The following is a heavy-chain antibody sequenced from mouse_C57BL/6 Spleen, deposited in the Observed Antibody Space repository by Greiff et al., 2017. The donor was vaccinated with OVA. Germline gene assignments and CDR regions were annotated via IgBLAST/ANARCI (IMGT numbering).Heavy chain of an antibody. Sequence: QVQLQQSGTELVKPGASVKLSCKASGYTFTSYWMHWVKQRPGQGLEWIGNINPSNGGTNYNEKFKSKATLTVDKSSSTAYMQLSSLTSEDSAVYYCARTPTNWDDWYFDVWGTGTTVTVSS. V-gene: IGHV1-53*01. J-gene: IGHJ1*03. D-gene: IGHD4-1*01. CDR2: INPSNGGT. CDR1: GYTFTSYW. CDR3: ARTPTNWDDWYFDV.